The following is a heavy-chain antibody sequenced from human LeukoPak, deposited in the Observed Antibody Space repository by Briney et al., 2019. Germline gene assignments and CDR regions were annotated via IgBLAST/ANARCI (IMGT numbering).Heavy chain of an antibody. D-gene: IGHD3-9*01. Sequence: GGSLRLSCSASGFTFSNYAMSWVRQAPGKGLEWVSTISGTGGSAKYADSVKGRFTFSRDNSKDTLYLQMNGLRAEDTAVYYCSKDQGGRYYDILAGYYPENFFDYWGQGTLVTVSS. V-gene: IGHV3-23*01. J-gene: IGHJ4*02. CDR2: ISGTGGSA. CDR3: SKDQGGRYYDILAGYYPENFFDY. CDR1: GFTFSNYA.